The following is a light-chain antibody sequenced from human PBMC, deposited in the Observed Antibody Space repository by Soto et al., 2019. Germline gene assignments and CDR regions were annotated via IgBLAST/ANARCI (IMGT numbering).Light chain of an antibody. CDR3: QQRSNWPPYT. J-gene: IGKJ2*01. Sequence: EIVLTQSPGTLSLSPGERVTLSCRASQSVSSTYLAWYQQKPGQAPRLLIYGASSRATGIPDRFSGSGSGTDFTLTINRLEPEDFAVYYCQQRSNWPPYTFGQGTKLEIK. CDR2: GAS. CDR1: QSVSSTY. V-gene: IGKV3D-20*02.